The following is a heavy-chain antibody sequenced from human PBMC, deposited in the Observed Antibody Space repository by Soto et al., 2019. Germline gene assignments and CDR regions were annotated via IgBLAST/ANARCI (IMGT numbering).Heavy chain of an antibody. V-gene: IGHV4-31*03. D-gene: IGHD2-15*01. J-gene: IGHJ5*02. CDR3: ARFSARYCSGGSYSNWFAP. Sequence: SETLSLTCTVSGGSISSGGYYWSWIRQHPGKGLEWIGYIYYSGSTYYNPSLKSRVTISVDTSKNQFSLKLSSVTAADTAVYYCARFSARYCSGGSYSNWFAPWGQGTPVIVSS. CDR1: GGSISSGGYY. CDR2: IYYSGST.